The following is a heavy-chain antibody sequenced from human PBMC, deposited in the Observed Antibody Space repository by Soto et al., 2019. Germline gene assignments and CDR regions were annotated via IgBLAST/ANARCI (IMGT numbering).Heavy chain of an antibody. D-gene: IGHD6-6*01. CDR2: IWYDGSNK. V-gene: IGHV3-33*01. CDR1: GFTFSSYG. Sequence: GGSLSLSCAASGFTFSSYGMHWVRQAPGKGLEWVAVIWYDGSNKYYADSVKGRFTISRDNSKNTLYLQMNSLRAEDTAVYYCARARGVYSSSSNWFDPWGQGTLVTVSS. CDR3: ARARGVYSSSSNWFDP. J-gene: IGHJ5*02.